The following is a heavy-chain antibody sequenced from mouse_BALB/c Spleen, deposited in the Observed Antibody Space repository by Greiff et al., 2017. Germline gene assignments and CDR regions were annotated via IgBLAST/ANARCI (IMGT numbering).Heavy chain of an antibody. CDR2: IYPGNVNT. CDR3: ARGIYDGSPFAY. V-gene: IGHV1S56*01. CDR1: GYTFTSYY. Sequence: QVQLKESGPELVKPGASVRISCKASGYTFTSYYIHWVKQRPGQGLEWIGWIYPGNVNTKYNEKFKGKATLTADKSSSTAYMELRSLTSEDSAVYYCARGIYDGSPFAYWGQGTLVTVSA. J-gene: IGHJ3*01. D-gene: IGHD2-3*01.